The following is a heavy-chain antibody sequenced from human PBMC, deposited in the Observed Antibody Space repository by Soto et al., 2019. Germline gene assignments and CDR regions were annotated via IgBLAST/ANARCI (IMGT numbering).Heavy chain of an antibody. V-gene: IGHV2-5*02. CDR2: IYWDDDK. CDR1: GFSLSTSGVG. CDR3: GRLWFGDRPTGIDY. Sequence: QITLKESGPTLVKPTQTLTLTCTFSGFSLSTSGVGVGWIRQPPGKALEWLALIYWDDDKRYSPSLKSRLTNTKDTSKTQVVLTMTNMDPVDTATYYCGRLWFGDRPTGIDYWGQGTLVTVSS. J-gene: IGHJ4*02. D-gene: IGHD3-10*01.